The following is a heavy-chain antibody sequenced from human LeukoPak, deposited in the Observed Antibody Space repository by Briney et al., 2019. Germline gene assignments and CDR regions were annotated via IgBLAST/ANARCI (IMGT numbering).Heavy chain of an antibody. V-gene: IGHV3-21*01. CDR2: ISSSSSYI. CDR1: GFTFSSYS. CDR3: ASIGDCSSTSCFPLGP. J-gene: IGHJ5*02. D-gene: IGHD2-2*01. Sequence: GGPLRLSCAASGFTFSSYSMNWVRQAPGKGLEWVSSISSSSSYIYYADSVKGRFTISRDNAKNSLYLQMNSLRAEDTAVYYCASIGDCSSTSCFPLGPWGQGTLVTVSS.